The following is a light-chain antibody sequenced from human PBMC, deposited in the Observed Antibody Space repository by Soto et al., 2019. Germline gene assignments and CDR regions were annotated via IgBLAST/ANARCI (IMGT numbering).Light chain of an antibody. Sequence: DIVLTQTPLSSPVTLGQPASISCRSSQSLVHSDGNTYLSWLHQRPGQPPRLLIYQVSNRFSGVRDRFSGSGAGTDFTVRISRVEAEDVGVYDCVQFARFPRTFGQGTKVEVK. CDR3: VQFARFPRT. V-gene: IGKV2-24*01. CDR1: QSLVHSDGNTY. CDR2: QVS. J-gene: IGKJ1*01.